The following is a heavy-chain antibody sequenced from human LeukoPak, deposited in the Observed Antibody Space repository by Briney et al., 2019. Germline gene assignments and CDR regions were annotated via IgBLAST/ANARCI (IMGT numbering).Heavy chain of an antibody. Sequence: PGGSLRLSCAASGXTFSDYYMSWIRQAPGKGLEWVSYISSSSSYTNYADSVKGRFTISRDNVKNTLYLQMNSLRPEDAAMYFCAKDNYDSSGIWDYWGQGTLVTVSS. D-gene: IGHD3-16*01. J-gene: IGHJ4*02. CDR2: ISSSSSYT. CDR1: GXTFSDYY. V-gene: IGHV3-11*06. CDR3: AKDNYDSSGIWDY.